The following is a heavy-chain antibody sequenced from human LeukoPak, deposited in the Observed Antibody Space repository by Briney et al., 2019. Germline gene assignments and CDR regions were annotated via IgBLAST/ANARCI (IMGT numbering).Heavy chain of an antibody. V-gene: IGHV4-34*01. CDR1: GGSFSGYY. Sequence: SETLSLTCAGYGGSFSGYYWSWIRQPPGKGLEWIGEINHSGSTNYNPSLKSRVTISVDTSKNQFSLKLSSVTAADTAVYYCAALRGLLYYYYYGMDVWGQGTTVTVSS. CDR3: AALRGLLYYYYYGMDV. CDR2: INHSGST. D-gene: IGHD5-12*01. J-gene: IGHJ6*02.